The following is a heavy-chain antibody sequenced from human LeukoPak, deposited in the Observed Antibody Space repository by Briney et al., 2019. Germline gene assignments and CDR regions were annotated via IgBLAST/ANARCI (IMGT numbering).Heavy chain of an antibody. J-gene: IGHJ4*02. D-gene: IGHD6-13*01. Sequence: PSETLSLTCNVSGGTISSYHWSWIRQSPGKGLEWIGFIYSTGSINYNPSLKSRVTISVDTSKNQFSLKLTSVTAADTAVYYCARRHIAAASTLEYWGQGPLVTVSS. CDR2: IYSTGSI. CDR1: GGTISSYH. V-gene: IGHV4-59*01. CDR3: ARRHIAAASTLEY.